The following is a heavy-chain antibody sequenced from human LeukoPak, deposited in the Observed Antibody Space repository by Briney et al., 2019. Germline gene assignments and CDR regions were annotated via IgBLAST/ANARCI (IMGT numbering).Heavy chain of an antibody. V-gene: IGHV3-15*01. Sequence: PGGSLRLSCAASGFTFSNAWMSWVRQAPGKGLEWVGRIKSKTDGGTTDYAAPVKGRFTISRDDSKNTLYLQMNSLKTEDTAVYYCTTGSLGFLEWLLSHYYYYMDVWGKGTTVTVSS. CDR1: GFTFSNAW. J-gene: IGHJ6*03. CDR2: IKSKTDGGTT. CDR3: TTGSLGFLEWLLSHYYYYMDV. D-gene: IGHD3-3*01.